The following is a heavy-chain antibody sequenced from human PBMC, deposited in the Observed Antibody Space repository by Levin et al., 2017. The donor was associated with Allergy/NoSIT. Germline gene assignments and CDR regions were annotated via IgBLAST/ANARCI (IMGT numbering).Heavy chain of an antibody. V-gene: IGHV3-11*01. J-gene: IGHJ4*02. D-gene: IGHD2-15*01. Sequence: GGSLRLSCAASGFSFSDYDMSWIRQAPGKRLELISYISNSDSTIYYADSVKGRFTISRDNAKNSLYLQMYSLRAEDTALYYCVRGLATPDYWGQGTLVTVSS. CDR1: GFSFSDYD. CDR2: ISNSDSTI. CDR3: VRGLATPDY.